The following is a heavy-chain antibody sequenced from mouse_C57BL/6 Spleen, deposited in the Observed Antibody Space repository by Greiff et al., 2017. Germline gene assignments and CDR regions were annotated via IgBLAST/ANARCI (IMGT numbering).Heavy chain of an antibody. D-gene: IGHD2-4*01. V-gene: IGHV10-1*01. Sequence: EVKLVESGGGLVQPKGSLKLSCAASGFSFNTYAMNWVRQAPGKGLEWVARIRSKSNNYATYYADSVKDRFTISRDDSESMLYLQMNNLKTEDTAMYYCVRLGDYEGYYAMDYWGQGTSVTVSS. CDR1: GFSFNTYA. J-gene: IGHJ4*01. CDR2: IRSKSNNYAT. CDR3: VRLGDYEGYYAMDY.